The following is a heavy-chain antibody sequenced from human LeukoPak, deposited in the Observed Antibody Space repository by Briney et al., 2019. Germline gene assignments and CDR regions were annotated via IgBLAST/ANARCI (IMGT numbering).Heavy chain of an antibody. CDR2: IIPIFGTA. CDR3: ARVRYYYDSSGYLSDY. CDR1: GGTFTSYA. Sequence: GASVKVSCKASGGTFTSYAITWVRQVPEQGLEWMGEIIPIFGTANYALKFQGRVTITADESTSTAYMELSSLRSDDTALYYCARVRYYYDSSGYLSDYWGQGTLVTVSS. J-gene: IGHJ4*02. D-gene: IGHD3-22*01. V-gene: IGHV1-69*13.